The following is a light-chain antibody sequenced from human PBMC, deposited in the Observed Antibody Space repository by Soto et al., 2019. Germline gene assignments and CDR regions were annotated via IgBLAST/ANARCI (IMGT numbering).Light chain of an antibody. V-gene: IGLV2-14*01. CDR1: SSDVGGYNY. CDR2: EVS. CDR3: SSFTYLINRYA. J-gene: IGLJ1*01. Sequence: QSALTQPASVSGSPEQSITISCTGTSSDVGGYNYVSWFQHHPGKATKPIIYEVSYRPSGVSNHFSGSKSGETASLTISGLPAEDEGAYYSSSFTYLINRYAFAIGTNV.